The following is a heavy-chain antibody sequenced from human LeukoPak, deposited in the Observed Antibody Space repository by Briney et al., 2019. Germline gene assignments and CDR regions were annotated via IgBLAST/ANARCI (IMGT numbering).Heavy chain of an antibody. J-gene: IGHJ4*02. CDR1: GYTLTELS. D-gene: IGHD1-26*01. V-gene: IGHV1-24*01. CDR2: FGPEDGET. CDR3: ATGSRGSYSDWFGHEIDY. Sequence: ASVKLSCKVSGYTLTELSMHWVRQAPGKGLEWMGGFGPEDGETTYAQKFQGRVTMTEDTSTDTAYMELSSLRSEDTAVYYCATGSRGSYSDWFGHEIDYWGQGTLVTVSS.